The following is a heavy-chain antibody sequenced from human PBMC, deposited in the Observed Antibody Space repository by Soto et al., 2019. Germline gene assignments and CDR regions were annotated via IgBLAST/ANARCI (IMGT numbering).Heavy chain of an antibody. V-gene: IGHV4-39*01. D-gene: IGHD2-21*02. J-gene: IGHJ5*02. CDR3: ARHPSDFWFDP. Sequence: TLSLTCSVSGGSISSSSYFWGWIRQPPGKGLEWIGSIYYSGSTYHNPSLKSRVTVSVDTSKNQFSLKLSSVTAADTAVYYCARHPSDFWFDPWGQGTLVTVSS. CDR1: GGSISSSSYF. CDR2: IYYSGST.